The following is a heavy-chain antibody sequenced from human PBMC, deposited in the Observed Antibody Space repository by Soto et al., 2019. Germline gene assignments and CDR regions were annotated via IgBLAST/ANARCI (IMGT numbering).Heavy chain of an antibody. Sequence: SETLSLTCTVSGGSISSSSYYWGWIRQPPGKGLEWIGSIYYSGSTYYNPSLKSRVTISVDTSKNQFSLKLSSVTAADTAVYYCARIKPWSIAVAGNSKDYWGQGTLVTVSS. D-gene: IGHD6-19*01. J-gene: IGHJ4*02. CDR3: ARIKPWSIAVAGNSKDY. CDR1: GGSISSSSYY. CDR2: IYYSGST. V-gene: IGHV4-39*01.